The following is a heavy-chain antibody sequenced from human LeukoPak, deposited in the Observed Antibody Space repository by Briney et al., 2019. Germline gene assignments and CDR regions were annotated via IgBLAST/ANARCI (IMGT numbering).Heavy chain of an antibody. CDR3: ARSRDGYNWDWYYLDY. J-gene: IGHJ4*02. CDR1: GGTFSSYA. Sequence: GASVKVSCKASGGTFSSYAISWVRQAPGQGLEWMGRIIPILGIANYAQKFQGRVTITADKSTSTAYMQLSSLRSEDTAVYYCARSRDGYNWDWYYLDYWGQGTLVTVSS. D-gene: IGHD5-24*01. CDR2: IIPILGIA. V-gene: IGHV1-69*04.